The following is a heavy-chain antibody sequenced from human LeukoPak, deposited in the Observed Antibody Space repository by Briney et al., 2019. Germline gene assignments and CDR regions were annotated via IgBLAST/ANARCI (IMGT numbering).Heavy chain of an antibody. CDR1: GFTFSSYG. CDR2: ISYDGSNK. D-gene: IGHD2-15*01. CDR3: AKDSYCSGGSCSHYYYYYMDV. V-gene: IGHV3-30*18. J-gene: IGHJ6*03. Sequence: GGSLRLSCAASGFTFSSYGMHWVRQAPGKGLEWVAVISYDGSNKYYADSVKGRFTISRDNSKNTLYLQMNSLRAEDTAVYYCAKDSYCSGGSCSHYYYYYMDVWGKGTTVTISS.